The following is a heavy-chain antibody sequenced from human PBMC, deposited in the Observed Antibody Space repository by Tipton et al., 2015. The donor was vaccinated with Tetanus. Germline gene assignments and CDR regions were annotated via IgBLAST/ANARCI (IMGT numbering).Heavy chain of an antibody. V-gene: IGHV4-34*01. CDR1: GGSFTDYS. D-gene: IGHD3-22*01. CDR2: VNQAGKS. J-gene: IGHJ6*02. CDR3: ARGPRTRIYDSSGYSFRYFYGMDV. Sequence: LRLSCAVYGGSFTDYSWSWIRQSAGKGLEWIGEVNQAGKSDYNPSLKGRVTMSLDTSKSHLSLNLTSVTAADTAVYYCARGPRTRIYDSSGYSFRYFYGMDVWGLGATVTVSS.